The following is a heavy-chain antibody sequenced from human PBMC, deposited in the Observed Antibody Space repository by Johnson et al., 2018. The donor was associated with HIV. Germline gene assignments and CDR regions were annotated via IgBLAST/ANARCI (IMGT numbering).Heavy chain of an antibody. CDR2: ISYDGSDK. CDR1: GFTFSSYA. J-gene: IGHJ3*02. V-gene: IGHV3-30*04. Sequence: QVQLVESGGGVVQPGRSLRLSCAASGFTFSSYAMHWVRQAPAKGLEWVAVISYDGSDKYYADSVKGRFTISRDNSKTTLYLQMNSLRDEDTAVYYCANSLLLDAFNIWGQGTMVTVSS. D-gene: IGHD2-15*01. CDR3: ANSLLLDAFNI.